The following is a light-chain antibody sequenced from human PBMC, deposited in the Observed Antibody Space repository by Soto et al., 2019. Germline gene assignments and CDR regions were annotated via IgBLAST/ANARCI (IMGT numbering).Light chain of an antibody. CDR3: SSYGGSTTFYV. CDR2: EVK. V-gene: IGLV2-23*02. CDR1: SREVGSYDL. J-gene: IGLJ1*01. Sequence: QSALTQPASVSGSLGQSITISCTGTSREVGSYDLVSWYQQHPGKVPKFLIYEVKKRPSGVSDRFSGSKSGNTATLAISGLLAEDEADYYCSSYGGSTTFYVFGSGTKDTDL.